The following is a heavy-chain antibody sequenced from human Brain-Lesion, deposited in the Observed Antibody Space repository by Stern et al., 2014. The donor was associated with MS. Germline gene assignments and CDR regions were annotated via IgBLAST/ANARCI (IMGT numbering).Heavy chain of an antibody. Sequence: QVQLVESGPGLVKPSETLSLTCTVSGGSIGRSSYYWGWIRQPPGKGLEWVGNIFFTGSTFYNPSLKSPVHHSVDKSHNHFSLSLNSVTAADTAVYYCARGAGVFDSWGQGTLVTVSP. CDR3: ARGAGVFDS. CDR1: GGSIGRSSYY. V-gene: IGHV4-39*02. D-gene: IGHD6-19*01. J-gene: IGHJ4*02. CDR2: IFFTGST.